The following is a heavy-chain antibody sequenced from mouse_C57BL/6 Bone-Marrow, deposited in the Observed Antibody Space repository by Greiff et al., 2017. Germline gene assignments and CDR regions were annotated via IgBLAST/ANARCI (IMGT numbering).Heavy chain of an antibody. Sequence: QVQLKESGAELVRPGASVKLSCKASGYTFTSYGISWVKQRTGQGLEWIGEIYPRSGNTYYNEKFKGKATLTADKYSSTTYMGLRSLASEDSAVYFCAGPSGYFDYWGQGTTLTVSS. V-gene: IGHV1-81*01. CDR3: AGPSGYFDY. CDR1: GYTFTSYG. CDR2: IYPRSGNT. D-gene: IGHD4-1*01. J-gene: IGHJ2*01.